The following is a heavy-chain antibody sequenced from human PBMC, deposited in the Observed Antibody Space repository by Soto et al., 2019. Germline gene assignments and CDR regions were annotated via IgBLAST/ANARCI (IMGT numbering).Heavy chain of an antibody. CDR2: ISYSGST. J-gene: IGHJ6*02. CDR1: GGSMSSYY. V-gene: IGHV4-59*01. Sequence: SETLSLTCTVSGGSMSSYYWTWLRQSPGRGLEWIGYISYSGSTYYNPSLKSRVTISADTSKNQFSLKLSSVTAADTAVYYCARDSSGYSSSWYRAYYYYGMDVWGQGTTVTVSS. CDR3: ARDSSGYSSSWYRAYYYYGMDV. D-gene: IGHD6-13*01.